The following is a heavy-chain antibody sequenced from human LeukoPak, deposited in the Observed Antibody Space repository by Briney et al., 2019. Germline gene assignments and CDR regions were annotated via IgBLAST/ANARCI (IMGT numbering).Heavy chain of an antibody. CDR3: ARSPNWGSVDYWYFDL. J-gene: IGHJ2*01. D-gene: IGHD7-27*01. V-gene: IGHV4-59*01. CDR2: IYYSGST. CDR1: GGSLRSYC. Sequence: PSETLSLTCTVSGGSLRSYCWNWIRQPPGKGLEWIGYIYYSGSTDYNPSLRSRVTISVDTSKNQFSLKLSSVTAADTAVYYCARSPNWGSVDYWYFDLWGRGTLVTVSS.